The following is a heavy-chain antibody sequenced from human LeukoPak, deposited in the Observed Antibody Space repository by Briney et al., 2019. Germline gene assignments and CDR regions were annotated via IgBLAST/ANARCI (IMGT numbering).Heavy chain of an antibody. Sequence: ASVKVSCKTSGYTFTGYYMHGVRQAPGQGLEWMGWINPNRGGTNYAQQFQGRVTMTRDTSISTAYMELSRLRSDEKAVYYCARHQGYCGGDCYQDYWGQGTLVTVSS. CDR1: GYTFTGYY. J-gene: IGHJ4*02. D-gene: IGHD2-21*02. CDR3: ARHQGYCGGDCYQDY. V-gene: IGHV1-2*02. CDR2: INPNRGGT.